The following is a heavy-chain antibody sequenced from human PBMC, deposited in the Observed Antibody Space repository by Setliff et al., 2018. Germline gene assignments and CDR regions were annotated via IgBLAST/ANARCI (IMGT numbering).Heavy chain of an antibody. CDR2: IYYSGST. CDR3: ASLPYYDSSGYSLSYY. J-gene: IGHJ4*02. Sequence: SETLSLTCTVSGGSITTSAYYWGWIRQPPGKGLDWIGTIYYSGSTYYNPSLKSRVTISLDTSKNQFSLKLSSVTAADTAVYYCASLPYYDSSGYSLSYYWGQGTLVTVSS. D-gene: IGHD3-22*01. CDR1: GGSITTSAYY. V-gene: IGHV4-39*01.